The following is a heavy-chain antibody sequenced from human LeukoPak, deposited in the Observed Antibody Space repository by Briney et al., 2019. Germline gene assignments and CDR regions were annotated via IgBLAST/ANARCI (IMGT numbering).Heavy chain of an antibody. V-gene: IGHV4-61*02. CDR1: GGSISSGSYY. J-gene: IGHJ6*02. CDR3: ARGNVDTAMVTGYYYYYGMDV. CDR2: IYTSGST. D-gene: IGHD5-18*01. Sequence: SETLSLTCTVSGGSISSGSYYWSWIRQPAGKGLEWIGRIYTSGSTNYNPSLKSRVTISVDTSKNQFSLKLSPVTAADTAVYYCARGNVDTAMVTGYYYYYGMDVWGQGTTVTVSS.